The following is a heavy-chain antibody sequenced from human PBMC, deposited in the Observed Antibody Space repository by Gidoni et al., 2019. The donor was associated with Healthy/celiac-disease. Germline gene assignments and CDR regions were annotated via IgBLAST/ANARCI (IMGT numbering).Heavy chain of an antibody. CDR2: ISSSSSTI. J-gene: IGHJ4*02. V-gene: IGHV3-48*02. Sequence: EVQLVESGGGLVQPGGSLRLPCAAPGFTFRSYSMNWVRQAPGKGLEWVSYISSSSSTIYYADSVKGRFTISRDNAKNSLYLQMNSLRDEDTAVYYCAREGGDGYGDYFDYWGQGTLVTVSS. CDR1: GFTFRSYS. D-gene: IGHD5-12*01. CDR3: AREGGDGYGDYFDY.